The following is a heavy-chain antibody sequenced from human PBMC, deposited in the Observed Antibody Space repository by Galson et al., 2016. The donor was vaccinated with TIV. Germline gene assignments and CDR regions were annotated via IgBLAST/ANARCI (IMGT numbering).Heavy chain of an antibody. CDR3: ATVNTNSRKYFDY. Sequence: SETLSLTCTVSGGSVSRYYWSWIRQSAGKGLEWIGRIFTDGTTTYNPSLKSRVTMSVDTSKRQFSLRLTSVTAADMAVYYCATVNTNSRKYFDYWGQGIKVTVSS. CDR2: IFTDGTT. V-gene: IGHV4-4*07. D-gene: IGHD1-14*01. J-gene: IGHJ4*02. CDR1: GGSVSRYY.